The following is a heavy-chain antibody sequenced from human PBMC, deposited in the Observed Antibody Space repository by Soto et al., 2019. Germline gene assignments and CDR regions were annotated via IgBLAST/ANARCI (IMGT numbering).Heavy chain of an antibody. J-gene: IGHJ6*02. CDR1: GGSISSGGYY. V-gene: IGHV4-31*03. CDR3: ARVCGGDCHYGMDV. CDR2: IYYSGST. Sequence: QVQLQESGPGLVKPSQTLSLICTVSGGSISSGGYYWSWIRQHPGKGLEWIGYIYYSGSTSYNPSLKSRVTISVDTSKNQFSLKLSSVTAADTAVYYCARVCGGDCHYGMDVWGQGTTVTVSS. D-gene: IGHD2-21*02.